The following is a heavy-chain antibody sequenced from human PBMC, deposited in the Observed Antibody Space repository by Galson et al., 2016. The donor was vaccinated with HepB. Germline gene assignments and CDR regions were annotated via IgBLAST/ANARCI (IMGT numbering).Heavy chain of an antibody. D-gene: IGHD4-23*01. V-gene: IGHV3-23*01. CDR3: ASNDGGVDY. Sequence: SLRLSCAASGFTFSSYAMSWVRQAPGKGLEWVSAISGSGSSTYYADSLKGRFTISRDNSKNTLYLQMNSLRAEDTAVYYCASNDGGVDYWGQGTLVTVSS. CDR1: GFTFSSYA. J-gene: IGHJ4*02. CDR2: ISGSGSST.